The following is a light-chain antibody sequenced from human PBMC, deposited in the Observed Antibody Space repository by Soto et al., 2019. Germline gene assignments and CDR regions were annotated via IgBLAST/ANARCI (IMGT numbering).Light chain of an antibody. Sequence: GDGVTITCRASERISSWLAWYQQKTGQAPKLLIYDASQLETGVTSRFSGSGSGTDFTFTINSLQPEDIGTYYCQHYNSLPINFGQGTRLEIK. CDR1: ERISSW. V-gene: IGKV1-5*01. CDR2: DAS. J-gene: IGKJ5*01. CDR3: QHYNSLPIN.